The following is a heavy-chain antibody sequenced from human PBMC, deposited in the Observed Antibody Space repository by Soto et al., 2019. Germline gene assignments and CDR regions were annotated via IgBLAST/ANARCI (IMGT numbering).Heavy chain of an antibody. J-gene: IGHJ4*02. CDR2: MYYSGIT. V-gene: IGHV4-61*01. CDR3: AREDMSGTYYFDY. CDR1: GAPVSSETHF. D-gene: IGHD1-26*01. Sequence: PSETLSLTCTVSGAPVSSETHFWTWIRQPPGKGLEWIGYMYYSGITNSNPALKSRVTLSVDRSRNQFSLSLNPVTAADTAVYYCAREDMSGTYYFDYWGPGIQVTVSS.